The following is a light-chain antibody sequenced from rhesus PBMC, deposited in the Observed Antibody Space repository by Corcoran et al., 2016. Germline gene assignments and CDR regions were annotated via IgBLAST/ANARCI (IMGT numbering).Light chain of an antibody. CDR2: AAS. Sequence: DIQMSQSPSSLSVSVGDKVTITCRASQGISNASAWYQQKPRKAPQLLIYAASSLESGDPSRFSGSRSGTDFTLTISSLQPEDFATYYCQQGYNTPYSFGQGTKVEIK. CDR3: QQGYNTPYS. CDR1: QGISNA. J-gene: IGKJ2*01. V-gene: IGKV1-33*02.